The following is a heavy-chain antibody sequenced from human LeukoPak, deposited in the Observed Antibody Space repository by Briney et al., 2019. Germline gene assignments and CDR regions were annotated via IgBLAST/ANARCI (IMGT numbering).Heavy chain of an antibody. J-gene: IGHJ4*02. CDR1: GFTFSSYA. D-gene: IGHD3-10*01. CDR2: IYYSGST. CDR3: ARECPSYGSGPRRYYFDY. V-gene: IGHV4-59*01. Sequence: PGGSLRLSCAASGFTFSSYAMHWVRQAPGKGLEWIGYIYYSGSTNYNPSLKSRVTISVDTSKNQFSLKLSSVTAADTAVYYCARECPSYGSGPRRYYFDYWGQGTLVTVSS.